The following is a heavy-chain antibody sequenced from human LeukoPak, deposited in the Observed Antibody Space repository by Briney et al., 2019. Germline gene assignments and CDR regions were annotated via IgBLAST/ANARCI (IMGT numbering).Heavy chain of an antibody. CDR1: GFAVSNTY. D-gene: IGHD3-22*01. V-gene: IGHV3-53*01. J-gene: IGHJ4*02. CDR2: IYSGGGT. CDR3: AKDAYDSSGYHLDY. Sequence: GGSLRLSCAASGFAVSNTYMSWVRQAPGKGLEWVSIIYSGGGTRYADSVKGRFTISRDNSKNTLYLQMNSLRAEDTAVYYCAKDAYDSSGYHLDYWGQGTLVTVSS.